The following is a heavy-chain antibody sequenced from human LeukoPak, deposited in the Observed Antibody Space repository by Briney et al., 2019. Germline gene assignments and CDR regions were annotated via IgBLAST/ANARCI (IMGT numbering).Heavy chain of an antibody. D-gene: IGHD5-12*01. CDR1: GYTLTELS. J-gene: IGHJ4*02. CDR3: ATESSESGIVATIGPRPCTD. Sequence: GASVKVSCKVSGYTLTELSMHWVRQAPGKGLEWMGGFDPEDGETIYAQKFQGRVTMTEDTSTDTAYMELSSLRSEDTAVYYCATESSESGIVATIGPRPCTDWGQGTLVTVSS. V-gene: IGHV1-24*01. CDR2: FDPEDGET.